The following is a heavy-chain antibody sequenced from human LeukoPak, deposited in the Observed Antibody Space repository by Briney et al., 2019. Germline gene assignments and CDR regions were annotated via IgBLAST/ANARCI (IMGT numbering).Heavy chain of an antibody. V-gene: IGHV3-30*03. CDR3: ARASYGTSFDY. Sequence: PGGSLRLSCAASGFTFSNYGMHWVRQAPGKGLEWVAVISYDGSNKYYADSVKGRFTISRDNSKNTLYLQMNSLRAEDTAVYYCARASYGTSFDYWGQGTLVTVSS. J-gene: IGHJ4*02. CDR1: GFTFSNYG. CDR2: ISYDGSNK. D-gene: IGHD5-18*01.